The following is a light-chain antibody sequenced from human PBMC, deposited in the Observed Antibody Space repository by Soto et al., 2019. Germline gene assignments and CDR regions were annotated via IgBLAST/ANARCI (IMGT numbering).Light chain of an antibody. J-gene: IGLJ1*01. Sequence: QSALTQPASVSGSPGQSITISCTGSSSDVGAFDYVCWHQQHPGKAPKLLIFDVSSRPSGVSSRFSASKSGNTASLTISGLQAEDEADYYCSSYTTSIPHVFGTGTKVTVL. CDR1: SSDVGAFDY. V-gene: IGLV2-14*03. CDR2: DVS. CDR3: SSYTTSIPHV.